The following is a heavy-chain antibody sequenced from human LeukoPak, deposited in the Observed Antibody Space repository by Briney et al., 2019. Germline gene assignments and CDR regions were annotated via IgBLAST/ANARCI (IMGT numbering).Heavy chain of an antibody. D-gene: IGHD1-26*01. J-gene: IGHJ5*02. CDR1: GGSLSGYY. CDR3: ARRIGRKWELLPGWFDP. CDR2: INHIGRT. V-gene: IGHV4-34*01. Sequence: SETLSLTCAVYGGSLSGYYWSWLRQPPPKGLEWIGEINHIGRTNYTPPLKRGVTISVDPSKNQFPLKLSSVTAADTAVYYCARRIGRKWELLPGWFDPWGQGTLVTVSS.